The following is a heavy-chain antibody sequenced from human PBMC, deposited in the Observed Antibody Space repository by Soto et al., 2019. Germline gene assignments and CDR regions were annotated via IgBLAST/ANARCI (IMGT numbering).Heavy chain of an antibody. J-gene: IGHJ3*01. CDR2: VHPSRGTA. CDR1: GYTFINYF. Sequence: QAQLLQSGAEMKKPGASVKVSCKASGYTFINYFIHWVRQAPGQGLEWIGIVHPSRGTADYAKKFPGRVTLTTHMSTRTVYMDLRSLRSEDKAVYYFASPLIGNTVDLWGQGKTVIVSS. D-gene: IGHD1-7*01. CDR3: ASPLIGNTVDL. V-gene: IGHV1-46*01.